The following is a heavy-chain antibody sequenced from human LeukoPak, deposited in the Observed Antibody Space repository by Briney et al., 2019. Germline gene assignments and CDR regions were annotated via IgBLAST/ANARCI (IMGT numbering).Heavy chain of an antibody. CDR1: GYTFTSYG. V-gene: IGHV1-18*01. J-gene: IGHJ6*03. Sequence: ASVKVSCKASGYTFTSYGTSWVRQAPGQGLEWMGWISAYNGNTNYAQKLQGRVTMTTDTSTSTAYMELRSLRSDDTAVYYCARDLRGITMVRGVPHYYMDVWGKGTTVTVSS. CDR2: ISAYNGNT. CDR3: ARDLRGITMVRGVPHYYMDV. D-gene: IGHD3-10*01.